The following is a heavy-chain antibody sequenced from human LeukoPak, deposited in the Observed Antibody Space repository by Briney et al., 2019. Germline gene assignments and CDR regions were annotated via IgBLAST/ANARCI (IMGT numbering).Heavy chain of an antibody. CDR2: INHSGST. CDR1: GGSFSGYY. V-gene: IGHV4-34*01. CDR3: AKSAKYSSGWYGGLDY. J-gene: IGHJ4*02. D-gene: IGHD6-19*01. Sequence: SETLSLTCAVYGGSFSGYYWSWIRQPPGKGLEWIGEINHSGSTNYNPSLKSRVTISVDTSKNQFSLKLSSVTAADTAVYYCAKSAKYSSGWYGGLDYWGQGTLVTVSS.